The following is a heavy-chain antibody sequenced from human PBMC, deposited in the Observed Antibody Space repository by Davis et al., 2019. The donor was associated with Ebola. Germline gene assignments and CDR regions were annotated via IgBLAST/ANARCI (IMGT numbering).Heavy chain of an antibody. CDR1: GYTFTSYG. CDR2: ISAYNGNT. Sequence: ASVKVSCKASGYTFTSYGISWVRQAPGQGLEWMGWISAYNGNTNYAQKLQGRVTMTTDTATTTAYMEVGSLRSDDTAVYYCARAQFPTTSDHWGQGTLLTVSS. CDR3: ARAQFPTTSDH. J-gene: IGHJ4*02. V-gene: IGHV1-18*04. D-gene: IGHD1-1*01.